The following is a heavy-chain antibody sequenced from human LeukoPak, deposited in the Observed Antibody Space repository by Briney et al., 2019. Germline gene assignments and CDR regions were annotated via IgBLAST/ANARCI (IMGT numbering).Heavy chain of an antibody. CDR1: GSTLSDLS. CDR3: VTDRARLFWYFDL. V-gene: IGHV1-24*01. CDR2: SDPEDGET. J-gene: IGHJ2*01. Sequence: ASVKVSCKVSGSTLSDLSIHWVRQAPGKGLEYVGGSDPEDGETFHAQNFQGRVTMTEDTSIDTAYMELSSLRSEDTAVYYCVTDRARLFWYFDLWGRGTLITVSS. D-gene: IGHD2-21*02.